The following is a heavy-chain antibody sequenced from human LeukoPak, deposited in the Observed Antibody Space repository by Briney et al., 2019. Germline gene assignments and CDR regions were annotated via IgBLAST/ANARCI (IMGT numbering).Heavy chain of an antibody. D-gene: IGHD4-23*01. Sequence: GGSLRLSCAASGFTFSSYGMHWVRQVPGKGLEWVAVISYDGSNKYYADSVKGRFTISRDNSKNTLYLQMNSLRAEDTAVYYCANLLRWEPYWGQGTLVTVSS. V-gene: IGHV3-30*18. J-gene: IGHJ4*02. CDR2: ISYDGSNK. CDR1: GFTFSSYG. CDR3: ANLLRWEPY.